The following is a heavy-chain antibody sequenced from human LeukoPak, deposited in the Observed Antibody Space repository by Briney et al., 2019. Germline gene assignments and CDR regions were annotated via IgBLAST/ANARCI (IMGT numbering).Heavy chain of an antibody. D-gene: IGHD3-3*01. J-gene: IGHJ5*02. CDR2: IYYSGST. CDR3: ARGRRITTFGVDNWFDP. V-gene: IGHV4-59*12. CDR1: GGSISSYY. Sequence: SETLSLTCTVSGGSISSYYWSWIRQPPGKGLEWIGYIYYSGSTNYNPSLKSRVTISVDTSKNQFSLKLSSVTAADTAVYYCARGRRITTFGVDNWFDPWGQGTLVTVSS.